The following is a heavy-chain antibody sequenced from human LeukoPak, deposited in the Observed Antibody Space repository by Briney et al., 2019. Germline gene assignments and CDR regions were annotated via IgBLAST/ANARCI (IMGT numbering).Heavy chain of an antibody. V-gene: IGHV3-30*18. J-gene: IGHJ4*02. Sequence: PGGSLRLSCAASGFNFSLYGMHWVRQAPGKGLEWMAVISYDGSIKYYADSVKGRSTISRDNSKNTLYLQMNSLRAEDTAVYYCANYYDSSGLDYWGQGTLVTVSS. CDR3: ANYYDSSGLDY. D-gene: IGHD3-22*01. CDR1: GFNFSLYG. CDR2: ISYDGSIK.